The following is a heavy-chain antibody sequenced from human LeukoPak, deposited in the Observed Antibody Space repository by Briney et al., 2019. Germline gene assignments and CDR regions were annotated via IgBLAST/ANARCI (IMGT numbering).Heavy chain of an antibody. D-gene: IGHD6-13*01. CDR3: AILRAYSSTFDY. CDR2: IYYSGNT. J-gene: IGHJ4*02. Sequence: PSETLSLTCTASGGSISSHYWSWIRQPPGKGLEWIGYIYYSGNTKYNPSLKSRVTISVDTSKNQFSLKLTSVTAADTAVYYCAILRAYSSTFDYWGQGTLVTVSS. CDR1: GGSISSHY. V-gene: IGHV4-59*11.